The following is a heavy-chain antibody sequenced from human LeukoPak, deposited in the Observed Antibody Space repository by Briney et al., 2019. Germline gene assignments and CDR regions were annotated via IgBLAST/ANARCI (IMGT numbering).Heavy chain of an antibody. D-gene: IGHD2-15*01. Sequence: ASVTVSFTSSVYTFTNYYMHWVRQAPGQGLEWMGIINPSGGSTSYAQKFQGRVTMTRDTSTSTVYMELSSLRSEDTAVYYCAREIEVGFDYWGQGTLVTVSS. CDR3: AREIEVGFDY. CDR1: VYTFTNYY. J-gene: IGHJ4*02. CDR2: INPSGGST. V-gene: IGHV1-46*01.